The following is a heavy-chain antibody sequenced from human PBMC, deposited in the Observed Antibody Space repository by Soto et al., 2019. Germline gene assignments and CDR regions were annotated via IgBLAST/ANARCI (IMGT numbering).Heavy chain of an antibody. V-gene: IGHV1-3*01. CDR3: VRRHVSATGIDWFDP. D-gene: IGHD6-13*01. CDR1: GYTFTSYG. Sequence: VASVKVSGKASGYTFTSYGIHWVRQAPGQRLEWMGWINAANGDTIYSPKFQGRVTITRDTSASTAYMELSSLRSEDTALYYCVRRHVSATGIDWFDPWGQGTLVTVS. J-gene: IGHJ5*02. CDR2: INAANGDT.